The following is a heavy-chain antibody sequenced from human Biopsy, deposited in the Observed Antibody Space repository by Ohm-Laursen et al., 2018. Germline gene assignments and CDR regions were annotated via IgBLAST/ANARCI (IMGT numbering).Heavy chain of an antibody. Sequence: GTLSHTCTVSGGSISNNNYYWGWIRQPPGKGLEWIGSIFYRGSTHYKPSLKSRVNISVDTSKNQFSLKLNSVTAADTAVYYCARDYDTSGYYYVSWGQGTLVTVSS. J-gene: IGHJ5*02. CDR3: ARDYDTSGYYYVS. D-gene: IGHD3-22*01. CDR1: GGSISNNNYY. CDR2: IFYRGST. V-gene: IGHV4-39*01.